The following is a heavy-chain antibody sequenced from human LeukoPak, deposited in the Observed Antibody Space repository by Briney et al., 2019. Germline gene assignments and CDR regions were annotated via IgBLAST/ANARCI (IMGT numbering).Heavy chain of an antibody. CDR3: ASGSSGEGGFDP. Sequence: ASVKVSSKASGGTFSSYAISWVRQAPGQGLEWMGGIIPIFGTANYAQKFQGRVTITADESTSTAYMELSGLRSEDTAVYYCASGSSGEGGFDPWGQGTLVTVSS. CDR1: GGTFSSYA. J-gene: IGHJ5*02. D-gene: IGHD6-19*01. V-gene: IGHV1-69*13. CDR2: IIPIFGTA.